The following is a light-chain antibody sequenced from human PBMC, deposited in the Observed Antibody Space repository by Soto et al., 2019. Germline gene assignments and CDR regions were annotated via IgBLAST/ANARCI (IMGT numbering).Light chain of an antibody. J-gene: IGKJ1*01. CDR3: QQYNSYPWT. CDR2: DVS. V-gene: IGKV1-5*01. Sequence: GDRVTITCRASQSISGWLAWYQQKPGKAPKLLIYDVSSLESGVPSRFSGSGSGTEFTLAISSLQPDEFATYYCQQYNSYPWTFGQGTKVEIK. CDR1: QSISGW.